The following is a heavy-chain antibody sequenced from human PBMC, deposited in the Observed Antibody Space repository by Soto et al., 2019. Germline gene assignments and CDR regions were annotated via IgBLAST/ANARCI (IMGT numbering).Heavy chain of an antibody. Sequence: GGSLRLSCAASGFTFSSYWMSWVRQAPGKGLEWVANIKQDGSEKYYVDSVKGRFTISRANAKNSLYLQMNSLRAEDTAVYYCARDSSAYGDFTFDYWGQGTLVTVSS. CDR2: IKQDGSEK. CDR1: GFTFSSYW. CDR3: ARDSSAYGDFTFDY. J-gene: IGHJ4*02. V-gene: IGHV3-7*01. D-gene: IGHD4-17*01.